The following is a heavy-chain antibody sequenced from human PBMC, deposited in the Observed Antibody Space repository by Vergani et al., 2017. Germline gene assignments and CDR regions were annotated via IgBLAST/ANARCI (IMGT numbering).Heavy chain of an antibody. V-gene: IGHV3-33*01. D-gene: IGHD6-19*01. CDR3: ARDLGQWLVADRLGGHGAFDI. Sequence: QVQLVESGGGVVQPGRSLRLSCAASGFTFSSYGMHWVRQAPGKGLEWVAVIWYDGSNKYYADSVKGRFTISRDNSKNTLYLQMNSLRAEDTAVYYCARDLGQWLVADRLGGHGAFDIWGQGTMVTVSS. CDR1: GFTFSSYG. J-gene: IGHJ3*02. CDR2: IWYDGSNK.